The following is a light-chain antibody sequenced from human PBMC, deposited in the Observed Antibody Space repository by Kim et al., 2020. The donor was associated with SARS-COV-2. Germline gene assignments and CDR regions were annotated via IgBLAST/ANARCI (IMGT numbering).Light chain of an antibody. J-gene: IGKJ2*01. Sequence: EIVLTQSPGTLSLSPGKRATLSCRASQSVSSSYLAWYQQKPGQAPRLLIYGASSRATGIPDRFSGSGSGTNFTLTISRLEPGDFAVYYCQQYGSSPPVTFGQGTKLEI. V-gene: IGKV3-20*01. CDR1: QSVSSSY. CDR3: QQYGSSPPVT. CDR2: GAS.